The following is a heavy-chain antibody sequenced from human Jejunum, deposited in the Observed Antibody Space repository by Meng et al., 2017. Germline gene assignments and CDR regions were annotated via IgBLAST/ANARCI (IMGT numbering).Heavy chain of an antibody. CDR2: INTYSGDT. CDR1: GYSFTGYY. J-gene: IGHJ4*02. CDR3: ASNTDCTSTSCYAY. Sequence: QVQLVQSGAEVKKPVASVKVSCKASGYSFTGYYMHWVRQAPGQGLEWLGRINTYSGDTNYAQKFQGRVTMTRDTSISTAYMELSSLSSDDTALYYCASNTDCTSTSCYAYWGQGTLVTVSS. V-gene: IGHV1-2*06. D-gene: IGHD2-2*01.